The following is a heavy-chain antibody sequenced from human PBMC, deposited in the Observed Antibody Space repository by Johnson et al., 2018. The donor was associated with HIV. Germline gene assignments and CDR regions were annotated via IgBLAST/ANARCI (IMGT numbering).Heavy chain of an antibody. CDR3: ARDRTTYYNFWSGSNAGSDAFDI. Sequence: QVQLVESGGGLVQPGGSLRLSCAASGFTFSRYGMHWVRPAPGKGLEWVAVISYDGSNKYYADSVKGRFTISRDNSQNTLYLQMNSLRVEDTAVYYCARDRTTYYNFWSGSNAGSDAFDIWGQGTMVTVSS. D-gene: IGHD3-3*01. V-gene: IGHV3-30*03. J-gene: IGHJ3*02. CDR1: GFTFSRYG. CDR2: ISYDGSNK.